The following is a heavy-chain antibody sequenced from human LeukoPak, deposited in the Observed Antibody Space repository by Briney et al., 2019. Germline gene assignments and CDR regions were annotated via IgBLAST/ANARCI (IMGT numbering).Heavy chain of an antibody. CDR1: GFTFSSYS. J-gene: IGHJ4*02. CDR3: ARETYYYDSSGYRGILQYYFDY. Sequence: EPGGSLRLSCAASGFTFSSYSMNWVRQAPGKGLEWVSSISSSSSYIYYADSVKGRFTISRDNAKNSLYLQMNSLRAEDTAVYYCARETYYYDSSGYRGILQYYFDYWGQGTLVTVSS. CDR2: ISSSSSYI. D-gene: IGHD3-22*01. V-gene: IGHV3-21*01.